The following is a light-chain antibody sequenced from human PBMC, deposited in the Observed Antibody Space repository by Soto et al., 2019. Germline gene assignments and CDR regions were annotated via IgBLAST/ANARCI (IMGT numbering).Light chain of an antibody. J-gene: IGKJ5*01. CDR1: QDISSW. Sequence: DIQMTQSPSSVSASVGDRVTITCRASQDISSWLAWYQQKPGKAPKIMIYAASSLQGGVPSRFSGSGSGTDFTLTISSLQPEDFATYFCQQSYRNPITFGQGTRLEIK. CDR2: AAS. V-gene: IGKV1-12*01. CDR3: QQSYRNPIT.